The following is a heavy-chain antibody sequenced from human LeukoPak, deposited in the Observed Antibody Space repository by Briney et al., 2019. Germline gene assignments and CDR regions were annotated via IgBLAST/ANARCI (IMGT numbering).Heavy chain of an antibody. CDR3: ARERMTTVVINAFDI. CDR2: ISSSSSYI. V-gene: IGHV3-21*01. Sequence: PGGSLRLSCAASGFTFSSYAMSWVRQAPGKGLEWVSSISSSSSYIYYADSVKGRFTISRDNAKNSLYLQMNSLRAEDTAVYYCARERMTTVVINAFDIWGQGTMVTVSS. CDR1: GFTFSSYA. D-gene: IGHD4-23*01. J-gene: IGHJ3*02.